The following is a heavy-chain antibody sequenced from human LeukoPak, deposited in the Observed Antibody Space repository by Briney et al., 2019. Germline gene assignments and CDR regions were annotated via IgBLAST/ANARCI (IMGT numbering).Heavy chain of an antibody. Sequence: GGSLRLSCAASGFTVSSNYMSWVRQAPGKGLEWVSVIYSGGSTYYADSVKGRFTISRDNSKNTLHLQMNSLRAEDTAVYYCAREGLHYYDSSGYSVYWGQGTLVTVSS. CDR1: GFTVSSNY. CDR2: IYSGGST. CDR3: AREGLHYYDSSGYSVY. V-gene: IGHV3-66*01. J-gene: IGHJ4*02. D-gene: IGHD3-22*01.